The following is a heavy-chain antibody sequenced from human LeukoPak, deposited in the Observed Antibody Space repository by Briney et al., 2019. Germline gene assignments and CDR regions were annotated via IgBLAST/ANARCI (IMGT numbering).Heavy chain of an antibody. D-gene: IGHD6-13*01. CDR3: ARAVASAAIDD. V-gene: IGHV3-74*01. J-gene: IGHJ4*02. Sequence: GGSLRLSCAASGFTFRNYWMHWVRQAPGKGLVWVSHINTDGTTTAYADSVKGRFTVSRDNAQNTLYLQMNSLRAEDTAVYYCARAVASAAIDDWGQETLVTVSS. CDR1: GFTFRNYW. CDR2: INTDGTTT.